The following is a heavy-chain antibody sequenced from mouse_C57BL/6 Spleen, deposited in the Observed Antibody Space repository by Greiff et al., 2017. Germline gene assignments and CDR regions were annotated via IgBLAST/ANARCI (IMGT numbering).Heavy chain of an antibody. CDR2: ISDGGSYT. V-gene: IGHV5-4*01. Sequence: EVHLVESGGGLVKPGGSLKLSCAASGFTFSSYAMSWVRQTPEKRLEWVATISDGGSYTYYPDNVKGRFTISRDNAKNNLYLQMSHLKSEDTAMYYCARDHGYDGFAYWGQGTLVTVSA. CDR3: ARDHGYDGFAY. CDR1: GFTFSSYA. D-gene: IGHD2-2*01. J-gene: IGHJ3*01.